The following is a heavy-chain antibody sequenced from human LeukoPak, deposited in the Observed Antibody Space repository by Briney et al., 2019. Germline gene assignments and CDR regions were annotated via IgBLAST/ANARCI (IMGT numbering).Heavy chain of an antibody. V-gene: IGHV4-59*01. CDR1: GGSISSYD. Sequence: SETLSLNCTVSGGSISSYDWSWIRQPPGKGLEWIGYIYYSGSTNHNPSLKSRVTISVDTSKNHFSLNLSSVTAADTAVYYCARRLEGYCRGGSCYYYSYYMDVWGKGTTVTVSS. J-gene: IGHJ6*03. CDR3: ARRLEGYCRGGSCYYYSYYMDV. CDR2: IYYSGST. D-gene: IGHD2-15*01.